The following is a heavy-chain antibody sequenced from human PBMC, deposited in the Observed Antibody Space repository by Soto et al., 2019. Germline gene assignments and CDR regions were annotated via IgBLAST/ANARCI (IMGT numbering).Heavy chain of an antibody. J-gene: IGHJ4*02. Sequence: QVQLVESGGGMVHPGESLRLSCSASGFIFSGYAMHWVRQAPGKGLEWVAMIWYEGSETYYADSVRGRFVISRDNSKDMVYLQMSSLRADDTAVYYCARDGLARAINFWGQGVPVTVSS. D-gene: IGHD5-12*01. V-gene: IGHV3-33*01. CDR1: GFIFSGYA. CDR2: IWYEGSET. CDR3: ARDGLARAINF.